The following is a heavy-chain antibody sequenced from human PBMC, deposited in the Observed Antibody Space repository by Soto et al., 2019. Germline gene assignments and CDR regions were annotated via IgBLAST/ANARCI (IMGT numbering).Heavy chain of an antibody. CDR1: GYTFTGYY. Sequence: VSVKVSCKASGYTFTGYYMHWVRQAPGQGLEWMGWINPNSGGTNYAQKFQGWVTMTRDTSISTAYMELSRLRSDDTAVYYCARDRLRYFDWLLPDYGMDVWGQGTTVTVSS. J-gene: IGHJ6*02. CDR2: INPNSGGT. V-gene: IGHV1-2*04. CDR3: ARDRLRYFDWLLPDYGMDV. D-gene: IGHD3-9*01.